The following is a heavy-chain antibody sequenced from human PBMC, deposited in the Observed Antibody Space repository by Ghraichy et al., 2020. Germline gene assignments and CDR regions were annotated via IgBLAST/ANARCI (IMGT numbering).Heavy chain of an antibody. Sequence: ASVKVSCKSSGYTFTDYYIHWVRQAPGQGLEWMGGINPAGGSTSYSQRLEDRLTMTRDTSTTTVSMDLRSLRSDDTAMYYCARAVLYSESSASYPAYFDSWGQGPLVTVSS. V-gene: IGHV1-46*01. CDR3: ARAVLYSESSASYPAYFDS. CDR1: GYTFTDYY. J-gene: IGHJ4*02. CDR2: INPAGGST. D-gene: IGHD3-22*01.